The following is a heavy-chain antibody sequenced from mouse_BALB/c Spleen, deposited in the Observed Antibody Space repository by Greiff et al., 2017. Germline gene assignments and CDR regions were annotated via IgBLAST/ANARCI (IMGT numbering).Heavy chain of an antibody. CDR3: ARGTRFAY. J-gene: IGHJ3*01. CDR1: GFNIKDYY. CDR2: IDPENGNT. V-gene: IGHV14-1*02. D-gene: IGHD3-3*01. Sequence: VQLQQSGAELVRPGALVKLSCKASGFNIKDYYMHWVKQRPEQGLEWIGWIDPENGNTIYDPKFQGKASVTADTSSNTAYLQLSSLTSEDTAVYYFARGTRFAYWGQGTLVTVSA.